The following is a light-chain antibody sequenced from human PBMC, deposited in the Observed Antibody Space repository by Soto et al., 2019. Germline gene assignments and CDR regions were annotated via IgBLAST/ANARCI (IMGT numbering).Light chain of an antibody. Sequence: ENVLTQSPDTLSLYPGERATLSCRAGQSVVNNYLAWYQQKPGQAPRLLMYRASTRATGIADRFSGSGSGTDFTLTISRLEPEDFAVYYCQHYGSTVITFGQGTRLEMK. J-gene: IGKJ5*01. V-gene: IGKV3-20*01. CDR3: QHYGSTVIT. CDR1: QSVVNNY. CDR2: RAS.